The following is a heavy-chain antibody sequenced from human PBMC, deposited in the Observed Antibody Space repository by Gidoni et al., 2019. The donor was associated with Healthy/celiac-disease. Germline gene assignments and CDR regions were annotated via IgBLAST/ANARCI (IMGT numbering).Heavy chain of an antibody. D-gene: IGHD5-18*01. J-gene: IGHJ4*02. Sequence: QVQLVESGGGVVQPGRSLRLSCAASGFTFSSYGMHWVRQAPGKVLECVALISHDGSNQYYAYSVKGRFTISRDNSKNTLDLQMNSLRAEDTAVYYCARDRVVTDFRCDYWGQGTLVTVSS. CDR3: ARDRVVTDFRCDY. V-gene: IGHV3-30*03. CDR1: GFTFSSYG. CDR2: ISHDGSNQ.